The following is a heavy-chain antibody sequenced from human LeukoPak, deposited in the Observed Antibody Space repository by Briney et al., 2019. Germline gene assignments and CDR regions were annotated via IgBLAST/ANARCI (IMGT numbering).Heavy chain of an antibody. CDR2: TYYRSRWHN. Sequence: SQSLSLTCAISGDSVSSNSASWNWIRQSPSRGLEWLGRTYYRSRWHNDYAVSVKSRITINPDTSKNQFSLQLNSVTPEDTAVYYCARVHSGSSLGFDYWGQGTLVTVSS. J-gene: IGHJ4*02. CDR3: ARVHSGSSLGFDY. CDR1: GDSVSSNSAS. D-gene: IGHD1-26*01. V-gene: IGHV6-1*01.